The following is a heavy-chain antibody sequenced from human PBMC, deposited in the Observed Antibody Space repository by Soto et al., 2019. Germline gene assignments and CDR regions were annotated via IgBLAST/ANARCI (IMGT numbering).Heavy chain of an antibody. D-gene: IGHD3-16*01. CDR1: GGSFGSSA. CDR3: ARLRRDWGDAFDL. CDR2: IIPVFDKA. Sequence: ASVKVSCKASGGSFGSSAISWVRQAPAQGLEWMGEIIPVFDKANYAQNFQGRLTITADEPTGTVFMQLSSLRSEDTAVYFCARLRRDWGDAFDLWGLGTLVTVSS. V-gene: IGHV1-69*13. J-gene: IGHJ3*01.